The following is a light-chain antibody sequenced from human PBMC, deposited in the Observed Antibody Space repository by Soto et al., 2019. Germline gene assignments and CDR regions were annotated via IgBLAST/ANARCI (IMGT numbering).Light chain of an antibody. CDR1: SSNIGAGYD. CDR2: GNS. J-gene: IGLJ1*01. V-gene: IGLV1-40*01. Sequence: QSVLTQPPSVSGAPGQRVTISCTGSSSNIGAGYDVHWYQQLPGTAPKLLIYGNSNRPSGVPDRLSGSKSGTSASLAITGLRADDEADYYCQSYYSSLRGYVFGTGPKLTVL. CDR3: QSYYSSLRGYV.